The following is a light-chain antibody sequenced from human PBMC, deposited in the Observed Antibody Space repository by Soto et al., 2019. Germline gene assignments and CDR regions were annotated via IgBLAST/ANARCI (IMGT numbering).Light chain of an antibody. CDR2: GGS. CDR1: QSITDTH. J-gene: IGKJ4*01. CDR3: QQYHTSPSLT. Sequence: EIVLTQSPGTLSLSPGERATLSCRASQSITDTHVAWYQQKPGQAPRLVIYGGSSRATGIPDRFSGSGSGTDSALTISRLEPEDFAVYYCQQYHTSPSLTFGGGTKVDIK. V-gene: IGKV3-20*01.